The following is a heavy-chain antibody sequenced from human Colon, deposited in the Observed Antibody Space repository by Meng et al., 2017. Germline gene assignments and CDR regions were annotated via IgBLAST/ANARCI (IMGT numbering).Heavy chain of an antibody. V-gene: IGHV4-4*02. Sequence: VPLQAPAAGLVKPAGAPSHNSAVAGYTVTSDILESWVLQPPGKGLEWIGEVYHRGDTNYNPSLKSRVDISVDKSKNQFYLSLFSVTAADTAVYYCGRDQGRELINHWGQGTLVTVSS. J-gene: IGHJ4*02. CDR2: VYHRGDT. CDR3: GRDQGRELINH. CDR1: GYTVTSDIL. D-gene: IGHD1-7*01.